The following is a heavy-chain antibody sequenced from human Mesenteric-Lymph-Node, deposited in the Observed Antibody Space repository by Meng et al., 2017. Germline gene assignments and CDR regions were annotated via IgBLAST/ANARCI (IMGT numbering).Heavy chain of an antibody. V-gene: IGHV4-4*02. J-gene: IGHJ4*02. Sequence: RQRRGPGLVNPYGAPSLTCAASGGSIRRSNWWNWVRQPPGKGLEWIGSIGHSGFTYYTPSLKSRVTVSIDTSRNQFSLWLTSVTAADTAVYYCASGRKYCSSTSCYGQFDYWGQGTLVTVSS. CDR1: GGSIRRSNW. CDR3: ASGRKYCSSTSCYGQFDY. D-gene: IGHD2-2*01. CDR2: IGHSGFT.